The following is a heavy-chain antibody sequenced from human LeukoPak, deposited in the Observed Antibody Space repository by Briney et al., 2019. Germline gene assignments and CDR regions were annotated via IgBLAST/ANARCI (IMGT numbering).Heavy chain of an antibody. CDR1: GGSISSSSYY. V-gene: IGHV4-39*01. Sequence: SETLSLTCAVSGGSISSSSYYWGWIRQPPGKGLEWIGSIYYSGSTYYNPSLKSRVTISVDTSKNQFSLKLSSVTAADTAVYYCARRGYCSSTSCYHTNWFDPWGQGTLVTVSS. J-gene: IGHJ5*02. D-gene: IGHD2-2*01. CDR3: ARRGYCSSTSCYHTNWFDP. CDR2: IYYSGST.